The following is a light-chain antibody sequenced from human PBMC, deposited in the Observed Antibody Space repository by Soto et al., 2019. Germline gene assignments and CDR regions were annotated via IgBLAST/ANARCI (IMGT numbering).Light chain of an antibody. Sequence: QSVLTQPASVSGSPGQSITISCTGTSSDVGGYNYVSWNQQHPGKAPKLIICEVNNRPSGVSNRFSGSKSGSTASLTISGLQSEDEADYFCSSYTSSKTEVFGTGTKVTVL. CDR1: SSDVGGYNY. V-gene: IGLV2-14*01. CDR2: EVN. J-gene: IGLJ1*01. CDR3: SSYTSSKTEV.